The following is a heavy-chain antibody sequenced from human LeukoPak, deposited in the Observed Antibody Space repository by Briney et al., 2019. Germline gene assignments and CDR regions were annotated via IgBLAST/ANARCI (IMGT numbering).Heavy chain of an antibody. D-gene: IGHD3-3*01. V-gene: IGHV4-34*01. J-gene: IGHJ4*02. CDR2: INHSGST. CDR3: ARQTDFWSGYLH. CDR1: GGSFSGYY. Sequence: PSETLSLTCAVYGGSFSGYYWSWIRQPPGKGLEWIGEINHSGSTNYNPSLKSRVTISVDTSKNQFSLKLSSVTAADTAVYYCARQTDFWSGYLHWGQGTLVTVSS.